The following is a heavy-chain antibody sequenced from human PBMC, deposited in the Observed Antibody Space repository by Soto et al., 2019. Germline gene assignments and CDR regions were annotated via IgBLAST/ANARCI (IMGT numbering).Heavy chain of an antibody. CDR2: MYYSGST. D-gene: IGHD6-13*01. CDR3: ARGYRQSGYSSSWVFDY. CDR1: GGSINRGGYY. J-gene: IGHJ4*02. Sequence: QVQLRESGPGLVKPSQTLSLTCTVSGGSINRGGYYWNWIRQHPGKGLEWIGYMYYSGSTYYNSCFRSRVIISADTSENHFSLKLSSVTAADTAVYFCARGYRQSGYSSSWVFDYWGQGTLVNVSS. V-gene: IGHV4-31*03.